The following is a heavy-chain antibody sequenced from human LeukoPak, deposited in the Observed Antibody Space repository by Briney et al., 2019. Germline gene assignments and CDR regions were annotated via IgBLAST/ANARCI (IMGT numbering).Heavy chain of an antibody. CDR2: IYYSGST. D-gene: IGHD3-9*01. CDR1: GGSISSSSYY. J-gene: IGHJ4*02. CDR3: ARELGSGYYDILTGYYTSRYYFDY. V-gene: IGHV4-39*07. Sequence: PSETLSLTCTVSGGSISSSSYYWGWIRQPPGKGLEWIGSIYYSGSTYYNPSLKSRVTISVDTSKNQFSLKLSSVTAADTAVYYYARELGSGYYDILTGYYTSRYYFDYWGQGTLVTVSS.